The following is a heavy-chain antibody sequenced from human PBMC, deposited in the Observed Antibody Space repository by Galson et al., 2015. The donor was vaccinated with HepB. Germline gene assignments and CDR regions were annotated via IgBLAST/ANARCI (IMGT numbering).Heavy chain of an antibody. D-gene: IGHD6-13*01. V-gene: IGHV3-30*03. CDR2: ISYDGSYQ. CDR1: GFTFSNYG. J-gene: IGHJ6*02. Sequence: SLRLSCAASGFTFSNYGMYWVRQAPGKGLEWMAVISYDGSYQYYADSVKGQFTISRDNSKNTLYPQMNSLGGEDTAVYFCAREVTLTSSWYYYGMDVWRHGTTVIVSS. CDR3: AREVTLTSSWYYYGMDV.